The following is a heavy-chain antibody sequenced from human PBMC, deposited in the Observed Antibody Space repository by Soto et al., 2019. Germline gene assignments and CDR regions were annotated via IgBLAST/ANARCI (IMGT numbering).Heavy chain of an antibody. J-gene: IGHJ4*02. D-gene: IGHD5-18*01. Sequence: QVQLQESGPGLVKPSETLSLTCTVSGGSISSYYWSWIRQPPGKGLAWIGYIYYSGSTNYNPSLKSRITISVDASKNQFSLKLSSVTAADTAVYYCAMSEYQLLDSGYSYGYGYWGQGTLVTVSS. V-gene: IGHV4-59*01. CDR2: IYYSGST. CDR1: GGSISSYY. CDR3: AMSEYQLLDSGYSYGYGY.